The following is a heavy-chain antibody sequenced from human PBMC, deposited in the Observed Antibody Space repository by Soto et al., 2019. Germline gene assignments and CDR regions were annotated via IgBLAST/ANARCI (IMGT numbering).Heavy chain of an antibody. J-gene: IGHJ4*02. V-gene: IGHV1-69*02. CDR3: ARLRYSGYDYDY. CDR1: GGTFSSYT. CDR2: IIPILGIA. D-gene: IGHD5-12*01. Sequence: SVKVSCKASGGTFSSYTISLVRQAPGQGLEWMGRIIPILGIANYAQKFQGRVTITADKSTSTAYMELSSLRSEDTAVYYCARLRYSGYDYDYWGQGTLVTVSS.